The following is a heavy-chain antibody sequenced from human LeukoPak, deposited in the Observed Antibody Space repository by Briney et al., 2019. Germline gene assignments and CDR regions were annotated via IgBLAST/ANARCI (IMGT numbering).Heavy chain of an antibody. V-gene: IGHV4-34*01. CDR1: GGSFSGYY. D-gene: IGHD3-10*01. CDR2: INRSGST. Sequence: PSETLSLTCAVYGGSFSGYYWSWIRQLPAKGLEWIGEINRSGSTNYNPSLKSRVTISVDTSKNQFSLRLSSVTAADTAVYYCARDNSYGSGTFYYYYAMDVWGQGTTVTVSS. CDR3: ARDNSYGSGTFYYYYAMDV. J-gene: IGHJ6*02.